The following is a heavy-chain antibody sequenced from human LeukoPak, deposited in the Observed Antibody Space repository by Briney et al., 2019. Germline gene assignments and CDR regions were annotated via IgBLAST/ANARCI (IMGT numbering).Heavy chain of an antibody. J-gene: IGHJ4*02. CDR2: IIPIFGTA. Sequence: SVKVSCKASGFTFSGYYMHWVRQAPGQGLEWMGGIIPIFGTANYAQKFQGRVTITADESTSTAYMELSSLRSEDTAVYYCASWVGYGSGSYYFDYWGQGTLVTVSS. V-gene: IGHV1-69*13. D-gene: IGHD3-10*01. CDR3: ASWVGYGSGSYYFDY. CDR1: GFTFSGYY.